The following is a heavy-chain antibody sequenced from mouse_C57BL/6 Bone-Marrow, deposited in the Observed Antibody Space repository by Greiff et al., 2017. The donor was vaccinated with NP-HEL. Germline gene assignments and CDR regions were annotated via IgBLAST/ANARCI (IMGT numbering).Heavy chain of an antibody. CDR1: GFSLSTSGMG. Sequence: QVTLKECGPGILQSSQTLSLTCSFSGFSLSTSGMGVSWIRQPSGKGLEWLAHIYWDDDKRYNPSLKSRLTISKDTSRNQVFLKITSVDTADTATYYWARSPSDDYGGAWFSYWGQGTLVTVSA. CDR2: IYWDDDK. D-gene: IGHD2-4*01. CDR3: ARSPSDDYGGAWFSY. V-gene: IGHV8-12*01. J-gene: IGHJ3*01.